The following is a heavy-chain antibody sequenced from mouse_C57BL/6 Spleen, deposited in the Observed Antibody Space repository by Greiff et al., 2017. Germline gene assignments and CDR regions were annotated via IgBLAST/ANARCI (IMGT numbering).Heavy chain of an antibody. V-gene: IGHV1-52*01. CDR1: GYTFTSYW. Sequence: VQLKQPGAELVRPGSSVKLSCKASGYTFTSYWMHWVKQRPIQGLEWIGNIDPSDSETHYNQKFKDKATLTVDKSSSTAYMQLSSLTSEDSAVYYCASIYYGSSYAMDYWGQGTSVTVSS. CDR3: ASIYYGSSYAMDY. CDR2: IDPSDSET. J-gene: IGHJ4*01. D-gene: IGHD1-1*01.